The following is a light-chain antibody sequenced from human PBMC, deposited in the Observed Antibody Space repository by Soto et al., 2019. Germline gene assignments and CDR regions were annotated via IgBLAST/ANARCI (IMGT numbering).Light chain of an antibody. CDR3: CSYVGNSTLV. V-gene: IGLV2-23*01. CDR2: EGT. Sequence: QSALTQPASVSGSPGQSITISCTGTSSDIGFYDLVSWYQQHPGKAPKLMIYEGTKRPSGVSDRFSGSKSGNTASLTISGLQTEDEADYSCCSYVGNSTLVFGGGTKVTVL. J-gene: IGLJ2*01. CDR1: SSDIGFYDL.